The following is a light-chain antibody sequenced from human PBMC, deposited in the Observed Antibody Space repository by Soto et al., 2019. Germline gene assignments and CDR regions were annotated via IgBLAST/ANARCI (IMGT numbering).Light chain of an antibody. CDR1: QSLVYSDVNTS. J-gene: IGKJ2*01. CDR2: KVS. V-gene: IGKV2-30*01. Sequence: DVVMTQSPLSLPVTLGPPASISCRSSQSLVYSDVNTSLNWFQQTPGQSPRRLMYKVSNRYSGGPDIFGVSGSVTDFTLKISRVEAEDGVVYYYMQGTLWPRTFGQGTKLEIK. CDR3: MQGTLWPRT.